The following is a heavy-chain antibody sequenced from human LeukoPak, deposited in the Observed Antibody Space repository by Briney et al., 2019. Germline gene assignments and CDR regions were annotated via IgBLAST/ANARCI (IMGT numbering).Heavy chain of an antibody. Sequence: SETLSLTCTVSGVSISGYSWNWIRQPPGKGLEWIGYLSNRGSTKYNPSLKSRVTISVDTSKSQFSLKLSSVTAADTAVYYCARVPPQWLPNRDAFDIWGQGTMVTVSS. CDR1: GVSISGYS. J-gene: IGHJ3*02. CDR3: ARVPPQWLPNRDAFDI. V-gene: IGHV4-59*01. D-gene: IGHD6-19*01. CDR2: LSNRGST.